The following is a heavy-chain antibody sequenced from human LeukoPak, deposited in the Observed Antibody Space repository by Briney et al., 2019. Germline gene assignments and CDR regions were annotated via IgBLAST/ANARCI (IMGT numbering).Heavy chain of an antibody. CDR1: GFTFSSYW. Sequence: GGSLRLSCAASGFTFSSYWMSWVRQAPGKGLEWVANINEDGSEKFYVDSVKGRFTISRDSAKNSLYLQMTSLKVDDTAVYYFARDWKQWLADYWGQGILVTVSS. V-gene: IGHV3-7*03. CDR3: ARDWKQWLADY. CDR2: INEDGSEK. J-gene: IGHJ4*02. D-gene: IGHD6-19*01.